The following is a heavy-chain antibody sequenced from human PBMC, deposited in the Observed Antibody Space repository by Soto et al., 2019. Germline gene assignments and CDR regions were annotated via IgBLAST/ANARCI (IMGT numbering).Heavy chain of an antibody. CDR1: GGTFSSYT. CDR3: ARIRDCSGGSYLSGWFDP. CDR2: IIPILGIA. Sequence: QVQLVQSGAEVKKPGSSVRVSCKASGGTFSSYTISWVRQAPGQGLEWMGRIIPILGIANYAQKFQGRVTITADKSTSTAYMELSSLRSEDTAVYYCARIRDCSGGSYLSGWFDPWGQGTLVTVSS. V-gene: IGHV1-69*02. D-gene: IGHD2-15*01. J-gene: IGHJ5*02.